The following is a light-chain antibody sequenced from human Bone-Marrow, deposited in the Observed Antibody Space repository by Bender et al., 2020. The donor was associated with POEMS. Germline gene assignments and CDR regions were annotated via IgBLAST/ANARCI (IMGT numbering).Light chain of an antibody. Sequence: QSALTQPRSVSGSPGQSVTISCTGSSSDVGGYKYVSWYQQHPGKAPKLMIYDVSNRPSGVSNRFSGSKSGNTASLTISGLQAEDEADYYCSSYTSSSTLVFGTGTKVTVL. CDR1: SSDVGGYKY. CDR3: SSYTSSSTLV. V-gene: IGLV2-14*01. J-gene: IGLJ1*01. CDR2: DVS.